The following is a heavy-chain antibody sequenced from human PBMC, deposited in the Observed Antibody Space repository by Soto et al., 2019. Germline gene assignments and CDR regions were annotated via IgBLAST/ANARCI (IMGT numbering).Heavy chain of an antibody. V-gene: IGHV1-69*13. CDR2: IIPIFGTA. D-gene: IGHD6-13*01. J-gene: IGHJ5*02. Sequence: SVKVSCKASGGTFSSYAISWVRQAPGQGLEWMGGIIPIFGTANYAQKFQGRVTITADESTSTAYMELSSLRSEDTAVYYCARGRSIAAAVDNWFDPRGQGTLVTVSS. CDR1: GGTFSSYA. CDR3: ARGRSIAAAVDNWFDP.